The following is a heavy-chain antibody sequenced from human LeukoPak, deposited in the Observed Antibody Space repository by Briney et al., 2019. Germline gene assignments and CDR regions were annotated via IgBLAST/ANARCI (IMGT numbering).Heavy chain of an antibody. D-gene: IGHD1-26*01. CDR1: GGSISGYY. CDR3: ARAYSRSYSHFDD. J-gene: IGHJ4*02. Sequence: PSETLSLTCTVSGGSISGYYWSWIRQPPGKGLEWIGCIYTSGSTNYNPSLKSRVTISVDTSKNQFSLRLSSVTAADTAMYFCARAYSRSYSHFDDWDQGTLVTVSS. V-gene: IGHV4-4*09. CDR2: IYTSGST.